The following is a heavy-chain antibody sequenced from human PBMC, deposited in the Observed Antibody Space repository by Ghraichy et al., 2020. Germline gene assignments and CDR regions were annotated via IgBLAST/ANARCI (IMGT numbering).Heavy chain of an antibody. D-gene: IGHD6-19*01. Sequence: GGSLRLSCAASGFTFSSYWMHWVRQAPGKGLVWVSRINSDGSSTSYADSVKGRFTISRDNAKNTLYLQMNSLRAEDTAVYYCSSSGWYYYYYYMDVWGKGTTVTVSS. CDR2: INSDGSST. J-gene: IGHJ6*03. CDR1: GFTFSSYW. V-gene: IGHV3-74*01. CDR3: SSSGWYYYYYYMDV.